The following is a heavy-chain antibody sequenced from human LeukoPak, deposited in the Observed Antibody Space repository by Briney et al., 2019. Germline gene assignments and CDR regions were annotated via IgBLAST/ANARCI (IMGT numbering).Heavy chain of an antibody. V-gene: IGHV1-69*06. CDR2: IIPIFGTA. CDR1: GYTFTGYY. D-gene: IGHD6-13*01. CDR3: ARIAAAGQNWFDP. Sequence: SVKVSCKASGYTFTGYYMHWVRQAPGQGLEWMGGIIPIFGTANYAQKFQGRVTITADKSTSTAYMELSSLRSEDTAVYYCARIAAAGQNWFDPWGQGTLVTVSS. J-gene: IGHJ5*02.